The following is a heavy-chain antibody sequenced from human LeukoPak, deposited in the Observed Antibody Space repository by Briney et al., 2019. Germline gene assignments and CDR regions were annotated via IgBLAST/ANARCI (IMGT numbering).Heavy chain of an antibody. Sequence: PSETLSLTCTVSGGSISSYYWSWIRQPPEKGLECIGYISYSGSTDYNPSLKSRVTISVDTSMNQFSLKLTSVTAADTAVYYCAREAGPSNLVAAAESDYWGQGTLVTVSS. CDR1: GGSISSYY. CDR2: ISYSGST. CDR3: AREAGPSNLVAAAESDY. J-gene: IGHJ4*02. D-gene: IGHD6-13*01. V-gene: IGHV4-59*12.